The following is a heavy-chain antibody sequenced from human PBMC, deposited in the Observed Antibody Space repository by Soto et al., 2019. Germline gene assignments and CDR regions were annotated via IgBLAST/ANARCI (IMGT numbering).Heavy chain of an antibody. D-gene: IGHD2-2*01. CDR3: ARAAGYCSSTSCSNYDFWSGHPPGLYYFDY. CDR2: ISSSSSTI. V-gene: IGHV3-48*02. J-gene: IGHJ4*02. CDR1: GFTFSSYS. Sequence: GGSLRLSCAASGFTFSSYSMNWVRQAPGKGLEWVSYISSSSSTIYYADSVKGRFTISRDNAKNSLYLQMNSLRDEDTAVYYCARAAGYCSSTSCSNYDFWSGHPPGLYYFDYWGQGTLVTVSS.